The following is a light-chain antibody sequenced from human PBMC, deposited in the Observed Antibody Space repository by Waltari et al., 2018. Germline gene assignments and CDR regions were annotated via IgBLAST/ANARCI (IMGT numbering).Light chain of an antibody. V-gene: IGKV4-1*01. CDR1: QSVLYSSNNKNY. CDR2: WAS. Sequence: DIVMTQSPDSLAVSLGERATINCKSSQSVLYSSNNKNYLAWYQQKPGQPPKLLIYWASTRESGVPDRFSGSGSGTDFTLTISSPQAEDVAVYYCQQYYSTPDTFGQGTKLEIK. J-gene: IGKJ2*01. CDR3: QQYYSTPDT.